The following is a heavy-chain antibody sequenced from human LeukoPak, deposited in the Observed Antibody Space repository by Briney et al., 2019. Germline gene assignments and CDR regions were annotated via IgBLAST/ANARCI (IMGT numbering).Heavy chain of an antibody. J-gene: IGHJ4*02. D-gene: IGHD6-19*01. Sequence: GGSLRLSCAASGFTFSDYYMSWIRQAPGKGLEWVSYIGISGSPIYYADSVKGRFTISRDNARNSLYLQLNSLRAEDMAFYYCATLSSSSVGYWGQGTLVTVSS. CDR3: ATLSSSSVGY. CDR2: IGISGSPI. V-gene: IGHV3-11*01. CDR1: GFTFSDYY.